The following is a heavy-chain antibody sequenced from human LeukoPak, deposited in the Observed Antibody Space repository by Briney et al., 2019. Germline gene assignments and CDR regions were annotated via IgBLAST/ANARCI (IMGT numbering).Heavy chain of an antibody. J-gene: IGHJ3*02. Sequence: PSQTLSLTCTVSGGSISSGGYYWGWIRQPPGKGLEWIGSIYYSGSTYYNPSLKSRVTISVDTSKNQFSLKLSSVTAADTAVYYCASPNNIVVVPAAIAAFDIWGQGTMVTVSS. CDR1: GGSISSGGYY. CDR3: ASPNNIVVVPAAIAAFDI. D-gene: IGHD2-2*01. V-gene: IGHV4-39*01. CDR2: IYYSGST.